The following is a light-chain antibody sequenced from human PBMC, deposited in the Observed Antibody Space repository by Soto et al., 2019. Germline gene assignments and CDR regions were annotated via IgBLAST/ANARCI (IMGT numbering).Light chain of an antibody. CDR2: GAS. J-gene: IGKJ5*01. CDR1: QSVSSSY. CDR3: QQYNNWPIT. Sequence: EIVLTQSPGTLSLARGERAPLSCRASQSVSSSYLAWYQQKPGQAPRLLIYGASSRATGIPDRFSGSGSGTDFPLTISSLQSEDFAIYYCQQYNNWPITFGQGTRLEIK. V-gene: IGKV3-20*01.